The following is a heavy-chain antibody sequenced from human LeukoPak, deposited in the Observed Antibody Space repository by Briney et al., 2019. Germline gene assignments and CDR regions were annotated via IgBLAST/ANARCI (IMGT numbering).Heavy chain of an antibody. CDR3: ARNLRRRPRYYYRIDV. J-gene: IGHJ6*02. CDR2: INQSGST. V-gene: IGHV4-34*01. CDR1: GGPFSGYD. D-gene: IGHD3-16*01. Sequence: SETLSLTCAVYGGPFSGYDRSWIRQPPGKGLECMGEINQSGSTNYNPSLKSRVTISVDTAKNQFSLKLSSETAADTAVYYCARNLRRRPRYYYRIDVWGQETTLTVFS.